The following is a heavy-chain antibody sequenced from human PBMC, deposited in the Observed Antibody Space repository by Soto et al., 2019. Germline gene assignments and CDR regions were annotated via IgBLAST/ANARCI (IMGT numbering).Heavy chain of an antibody. V-gene: IGHV4-39*01. CDR2: IYYSGST. J-gene: IGHJ5*02. Sequence: SDTLAPTCTFPCGSITSIRLFWGWIRQPPGKGLEWIGSIYYSGSTYYNPSLKSRVTVSVDTSRNQFSLKLSSVTAADTAVYYCARHPSDFWFDPWGQG. CDR3: ARHPSDFWFDP. D-gene: IGHD2-21*02. CDR1: CGSITSIRLF.